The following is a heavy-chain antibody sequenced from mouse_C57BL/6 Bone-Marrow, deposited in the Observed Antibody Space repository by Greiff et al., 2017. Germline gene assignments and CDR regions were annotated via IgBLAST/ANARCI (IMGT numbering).Heavy chain of an antibody. J-gene: IGHJ2*01. CDR3: ARHHYFDY. Sequence: DVKLVESGGGLVQPGGSLKLSCAASGFTFSDYYMYWVRQTPEKRLEWVAYISNGGGSTYYPDTVKGRFTISRDNAKNTLYLQMSRLKSEDTAIYYCARHHYFDYWGQGTTLTVAS. CDR2: ISNGGGST. V-gene: IGHV5-12*01. CDR1: GFTFSDYY.